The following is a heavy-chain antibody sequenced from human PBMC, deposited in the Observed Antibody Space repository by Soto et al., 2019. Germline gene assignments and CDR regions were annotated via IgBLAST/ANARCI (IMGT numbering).Heavy chain of an antibody. Sequence: PGGSLRLSCAASGITVSSNYMSWVRQAPGKGLEWVSAISGSGVSTYYADSVKGRFTISRDNSKNTLYLQMNSLRAEDTAVYYCAKSPGMYYYDSSGYYHYDYWGQGTLVTVSS. V-gene: IGHV3-23*01. CDR3: AKSPGMYYYDSSGYYHYDY. J-gene: IGHJ4*02. D-gene: IGHD3-22*01. CDR2: ISGSGVST. CDR1: GITVSSNY.